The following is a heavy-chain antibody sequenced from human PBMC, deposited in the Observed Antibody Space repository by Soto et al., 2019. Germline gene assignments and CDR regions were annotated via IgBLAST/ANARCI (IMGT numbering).Heavy chain of an antibody. CDR3: ARQGIAEAGHYYYGMDV. CDR1: GYSFTSYW. V-gene: IGHV5-51*01. J-gene: IGHJ6*02. D-gene: IGHD6-13*01. Sequence: GESLKISCKGSGYSFTSYWIGWVRQMPGKGLEWMGIIYPGDSDTRYSPSFQGQVTISADKSISTAYLQWSSLKASDTAMYYCARQGIAEAGHYYYGMDVWGQGTTVTVSS. CDR2: IYPGDSDT.